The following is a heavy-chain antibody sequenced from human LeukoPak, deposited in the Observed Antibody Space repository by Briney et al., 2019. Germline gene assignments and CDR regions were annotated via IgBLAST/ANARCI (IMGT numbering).Heavy chain of an antibody. Sequence: GGSLRLSCAASGFTFSNYWMSWVRQAPGKGLEWVSAISGSGDSTYYGDSVKGRFTISRDNSKNTLYLQTNSLRAEDTAVYYCAKTRPLDSSSWSHGDYWGQGTLVTVSS. CDR3: AKTRPLDSSSWSHGDY. CDR1: GFTFSNYW. CDR2: ISGSGDST. J-gene: IGHJ4*02. D-gene: IGHD6-13*01. V-gene: IGHV3-23*01.